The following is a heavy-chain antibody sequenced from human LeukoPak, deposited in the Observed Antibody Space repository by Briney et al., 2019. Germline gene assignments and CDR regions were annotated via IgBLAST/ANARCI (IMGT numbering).Heavy chain of an antibody. CDR2: IYYSGST. CDR1: GGSISSHY. Sequence: PSETLSLTCTVSGGSISSHYWSWIRQPLGKGLQWIGYIYYSGSTNYNPSLESRVTISVDTSKNQFSLKLSSVTAADTAVYYCARNGRQNTYYDFWSGYYTNRGDWFDPWGQGTLVTVSS. D-gene: IGHD3-3*01. CDR3: ARNGRQNTYYDFWSGYYTNRGDWFDP. J-gene: IGHJ5*02. V-gene: IGHV4-59*11.